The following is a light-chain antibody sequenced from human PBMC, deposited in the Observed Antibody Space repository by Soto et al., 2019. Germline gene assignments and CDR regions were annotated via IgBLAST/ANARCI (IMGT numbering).Light chain of an antibody. J-gene: IGLJ2*01. Sequence: QSVLTQPPSMSAAPGQKVTISCSGSSSNIGNNYVSWYQQLPGTAPKLLIYDNNKRPSGIPDRFSGSKSGTSATLGITGLQTGDEADYYCGTWDSSLSAVVFGGGTKVTVL. CDR2: DNN. V-gene: IGLV1-51*01. CDR1: SSNIGNNY. CDR3: GTWDSSLSAVV.